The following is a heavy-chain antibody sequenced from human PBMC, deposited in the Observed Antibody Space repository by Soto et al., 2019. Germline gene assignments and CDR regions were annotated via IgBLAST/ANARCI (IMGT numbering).Heavy chain of an antibody. CDR1: GFTVSNTY. CDR2: IYTAGGT. D-gene: IGHD5-12*01. J-gene: IGHJ5*02. Sequence: EVQLVETGGGVIQPGGSLRLSCAASGFTVSNTYMNWVRQPPGKGLECVSVIYTAGGTNYADSVKGRFIISRDNSKNTMYLQLKSLSAEDKAVYYCSRALPVATGGFDPWGQGTLVTVSS. CDR3: SRALPVATGGFDP. V-gene: IGHV3-53*02.